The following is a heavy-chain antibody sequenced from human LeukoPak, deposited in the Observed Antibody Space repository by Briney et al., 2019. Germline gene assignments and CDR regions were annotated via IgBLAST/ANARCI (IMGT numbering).Heavy chain of an antibody. CDR2: ISGSGGST. Sequence: PGGSLRLSCAASGFTFNSYAMSWVRQASGKGLEWVSSISGSGGSTYYADSVKGRFTISRDNSKNTLYLQMNSLRAEDTAVYYCAKVWYRIAAAGYYFDYWGQGTLVTVSS. V-gene: IGHV3-23*01. CDR3: AKVWYRIAAAGYYFDY. D-gene: IGHD6-13*01. CDR1: GFTFNSYA. J-gene: IGHJ4*02.